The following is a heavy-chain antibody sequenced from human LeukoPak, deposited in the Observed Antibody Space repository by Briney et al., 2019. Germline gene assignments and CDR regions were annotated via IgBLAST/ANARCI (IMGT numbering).Heavy chain of an antibody. Sequence: SVKVSCKASGGTFRTYLLTWVRQAPGQGLEWMGGIIPIFGTTNYAQKFQGRVTITTDESTSTAYMELSSLRSEDTAVYFCATVGGCSSPSCSSGVLDFWGQGTLVTVSS. CDR2: IIPIFGTT. J-gene: IGHJ4*02. V-gene: IGHV1-69*05. CDR3: ATVGGCSSPSCSSGVLDF. CDR1: GGTFRTYL. D-gene: IGHD2-2*01.